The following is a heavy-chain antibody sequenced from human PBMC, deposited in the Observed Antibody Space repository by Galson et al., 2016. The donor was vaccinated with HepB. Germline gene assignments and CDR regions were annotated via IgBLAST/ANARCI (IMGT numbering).Heavy chain of an antibody. CDR3: AKGSSLSNPLGFDY. D-gene: IGHD1-14*01. J-gene: IGHJ4*02. CDR2: IGGSGSYI. CDR1: GFALNTYA. V-gene: IGHV3-23*01. Sequence: SLRLSCAASGFALNTYAMSWVRQAPGKGLEWVSLIGGSGSYIDYADSVKGRFIISRDNSKNTLSLQMNSLTDADTAVYYCAKGSSLSNPLGFDYWGQGTLVTVSS.